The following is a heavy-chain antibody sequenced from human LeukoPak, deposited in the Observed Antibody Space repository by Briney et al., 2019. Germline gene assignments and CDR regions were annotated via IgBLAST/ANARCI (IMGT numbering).Heavy chain of an antibody. V-gene: IGHV3-74*01. CDR1: GFTVSSYW. CDR3: ARAVAAAGTRYYYYYMDV. D-gene: IGHD6-13*01. CDR2: INSDGSST. Sequence: GGSLRLSCAASGFTVSSYWMHWVRQAPGKGLVWVSRINSDGSSTSYADSVKGRFTISRDNAKNTLYLQMNSLRAEDTAVYYCARAVAAAGTRYYYYYMDVWGKGTTVTVSS. J-gene: IGHJ6*03.